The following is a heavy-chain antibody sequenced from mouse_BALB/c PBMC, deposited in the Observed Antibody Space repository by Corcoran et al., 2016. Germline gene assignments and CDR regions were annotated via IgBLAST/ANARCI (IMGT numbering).Heavy chain of an antibody. V-gene: IGHV9-3-1*01. CDR1: GYTFTNNG. CDR2: INTYTGES. J-gene: IGHJ4*01. CDR3: AREPYAMDY. Sequence: QSQLVQSGPELKQPGETVKISCKASGYTFTNNGMNLAKQAPGKVLKWMGWINTYTGESTYADDFKGRFAFSLETSASTAYLQIKNLKNEDTATYFGAREPYAMDYWGQGTSVTVSS.